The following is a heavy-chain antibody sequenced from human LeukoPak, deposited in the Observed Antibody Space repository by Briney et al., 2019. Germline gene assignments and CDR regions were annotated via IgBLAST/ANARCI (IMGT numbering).Heavy chain of an antibody. J-gene: IGHJ4*02. Sequence: VKPSETLSLTCTVSGGSISSYYWSWIRQPPGKGLEWIGYIYTSGSTNYNPSLKSRVTISVDTSKNQFSLKLSSVTAADTAVYYCARGSCYFDYWGQGTLVTVSS. V-gene: IGHV4-4*09. CDR3: ARGSCYFDY. CDR2: IYTSGST. CDR1: GGSISSYY.